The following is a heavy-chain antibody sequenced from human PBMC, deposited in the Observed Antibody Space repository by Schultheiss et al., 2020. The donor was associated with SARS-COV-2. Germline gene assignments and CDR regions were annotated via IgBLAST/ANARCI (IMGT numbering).Heavy chain of an antibody. CDR2: IYYSGST. V-gene: IGHV4-31*03. D-gene: IGHD2-21*01. Sequence: SETLSLTCTVSGGSISSGGYYWSWIRQHPGKGLEWIGYIYYSGSTYYNPSLKSRVTISVDTSKNQFSLKLSSVTAADTAVYYCARATNAIGWFDPWGQGTLVTVS. CDR1: GGSISSGGYY. J-gene: IGHJ5*02. CDR3: ARATNAIGWFDP.